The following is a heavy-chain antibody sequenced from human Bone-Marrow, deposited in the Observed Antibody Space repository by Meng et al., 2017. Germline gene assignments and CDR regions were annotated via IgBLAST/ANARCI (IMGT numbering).Heavy chain of an antibody. J-gene: IGHJ6*02. Sequence: GGSLRLSCAASGFTFSSYAMRWVRQAPGKGLEWVSAISGSGGSTYYADSVKGRFTISRDNSKNTLYLQMNSLRAEDTAVYYCAKGLYIAAAGRTLYYYYGMDVWGQGTTVTVSS. CDR3: AKGLYIAAAGRTLYYYYGMDV. D-gene: IGHD6-13*01. CDR1: GFTFSSYA. CDR2: ISGSGGST. V-gene: IGHV3-23*01.